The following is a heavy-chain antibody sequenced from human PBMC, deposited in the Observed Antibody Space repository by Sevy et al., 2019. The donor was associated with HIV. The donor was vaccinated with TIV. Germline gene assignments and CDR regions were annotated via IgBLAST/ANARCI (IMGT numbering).Heavy chain of an antibody. Sequence: SQTLSLTCAISGDSVASSSAAWNWIRQSPSRGLEWLGRTYYRSKWYTDYALSVKSRIIINPGKSKNQFSLQLNSVTPEDTAVYYCARAEVATGGYDYWGQGTLVTVSS. CDR1: GDSVASSSAA. D-gene: IGHD5-12*01. CDR3: ARAEVATGGYDY. V-gene: IGHV6-1*01. J-gene: IGHJ4*02. CDR2: TYYRSKWYT.